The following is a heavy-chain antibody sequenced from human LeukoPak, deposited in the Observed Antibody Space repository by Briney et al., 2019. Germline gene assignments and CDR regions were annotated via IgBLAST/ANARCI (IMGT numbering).Heavy chain of an antibody. Sequence: PGGSLRLSCAASGVIVSSNYMSWVRQAPGKGLEWVSVIYSGGSTYYAESVKGRFTISRDNSKNTLYLQMNSLRAEDKAVYYCARGSTRRSAFDIWGQGTMVTVSS. CDR2: IYSGGST. V-gene: IGHV3-53*01. J-gene: IGHJ3*02. CDR1: GVIVSSNY. D-gene: IGHD6-13*01. CDR3: ARGSTRRSAFDI.